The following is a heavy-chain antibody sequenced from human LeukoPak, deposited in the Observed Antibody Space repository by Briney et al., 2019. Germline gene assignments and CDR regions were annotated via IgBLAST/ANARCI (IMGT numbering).Heavy chain of an antibody. D-gene: IGHD1-26*01. CDR1: EFTFSSYE. Sequence: GGSLRLSCAASEFTFSSYEMNWIRQAPGKGLEWVSAISGSGGSTYYADSVKGRFTISRDNSKNTLYLQMNSLRAEDTAVYYCANLGGSADYWGQGTLVTVSS. CDR2: ISGSGGST. J-gene: IGHJ4*02. CDR3: ANLGGSADY. V-gene: IGHV3-23*01.